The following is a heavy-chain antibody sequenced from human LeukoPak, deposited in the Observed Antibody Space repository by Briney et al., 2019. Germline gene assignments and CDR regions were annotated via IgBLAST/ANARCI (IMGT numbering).Heavy chain of an antibody. CDR3: AREERNVYYYYMDV. Sequence: SETLSLTCTVSGGSISSGSYYWSWIRQPAGKGLEWIGRIYTSGSTNYNPSLNSRVTISVDTSKNQFSLKLSSVTAADTAVYYCAREERNVYYYYMDVWGKGTTVTVSS. CDR1: GGSISSGSYY. CDR2: IYTSGST. V-gene: IGHV4-61*02. D-gene: IGHD1-1*01. J-gene: IGHJ6*03.